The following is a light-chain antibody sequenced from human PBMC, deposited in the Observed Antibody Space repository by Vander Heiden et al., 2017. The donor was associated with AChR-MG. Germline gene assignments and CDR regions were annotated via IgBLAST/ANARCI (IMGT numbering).Light chain of an antibody. CDR1: SSDVGGYNL. J-gene: IGLJ2*01. CDR2: EVT. Sequence: QSALTQPASVSGSPGQSITISCTGTSSDVGGYNLVSWSQQHPGKAPKLMIYEVTKRPSGLSDRFSGSKSGNTASLTISGLQPEDGADYYCSSYVGSDTLIFGGGTKLTVL. CDR3: SSYVGSDTLI. V-gene: IGLV2-23*02.